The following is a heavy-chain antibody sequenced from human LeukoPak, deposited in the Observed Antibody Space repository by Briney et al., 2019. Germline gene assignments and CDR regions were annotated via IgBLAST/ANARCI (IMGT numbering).Heavy chain of an antibody. Sequence: SETLSLTCAVYGGSFSAYYWSWIRQPPGKGLEWIGEINHSGSTNYNPSLKSRVTISVDTSKNQFSLKLSSVTAADTAVYYCARFSRIVVVPAAIAGRLYYGMDVWGQGTTVTVSS. V-gene: IGHV4-34*01. D-gene: IGHD2-2*01. J-gene: IGHJ6*02. CDR2: INHSGST. CDR3: ARFSRIVVVPAAIAGRLYYGMDV. CDR1: GGSFSAYY.